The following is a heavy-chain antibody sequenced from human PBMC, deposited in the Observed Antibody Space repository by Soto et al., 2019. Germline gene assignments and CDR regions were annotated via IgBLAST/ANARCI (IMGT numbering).Heavy chain of an antibody. CDR3: TRDHRTNSYGMDV. Sequence: ESGPTLVNPTQTLTLTCTFSGFSLSTRGMCVSWIRQPPGKALEWLARIDWDDDKYYRRSLKTRLTISKDTSKNQVVLTMTNMDPVDTATYYCTRDHRTNSYGMDVWGQGTTVTVSS. CDR2: IDWDDDK. V-gene: IGHV2-70*11. CDR1: GFSLSTRGMC. J-gene: IGHJ6*02.